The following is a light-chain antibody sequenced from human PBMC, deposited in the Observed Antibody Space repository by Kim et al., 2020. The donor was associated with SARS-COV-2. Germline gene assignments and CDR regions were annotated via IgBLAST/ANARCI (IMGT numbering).Light chain of an antibody. CDR3: QQTFSAPILS. CDR2: GAS. CDR1: RY. Sequence: RYLNWYQHRPGKAPKLLIYGASNLQTGVPSRFSGSGSGTDFTLAIAGLQPDDFATYFCQQTFSAPILSFGGGTKVDIK. J-gene: IGKJ4*01. V-gene: IGKV1-39*01.